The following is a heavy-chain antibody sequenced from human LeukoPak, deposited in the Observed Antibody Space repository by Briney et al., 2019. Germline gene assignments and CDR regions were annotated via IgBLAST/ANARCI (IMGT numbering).Heavy chain of an antibody. CDR3: ASLFSGDLRYFDWLLYRGYYMDV. Sequence: GGSLRLSCAASGFTFSSYWMSWVRQAPGKGLEWVANIKQDGSEKYYVDSVKGRFTISRDNAKNSLYLQMNSLRAEDTAVYYCASLFSGDLRYFDWLLYRGYYMDVWGKGTTVTVSS. CDR2: IKQDGSEK. D-gene: IGHD3-9*01. J-gene: IGHJ6*03. V-gene: IGHV3-7*01. CDR1: GFTFSSYW.